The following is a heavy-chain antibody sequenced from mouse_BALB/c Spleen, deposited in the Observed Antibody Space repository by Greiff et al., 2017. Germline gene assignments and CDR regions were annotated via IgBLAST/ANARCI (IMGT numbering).Heavy chain of an antibody. Sequence: VQLQQPGAELVRPGASVKLSCKASGYTFTSYWINWVKQRPGQGLEWIGNIYPSDSYTNYNQKFKDKATLTVDKSSSTAYMQLSSPTSEDSAVYYCTRSYGNWFAYWGQGTLVTVSA. J-gene: IGHJ3*01. D-gene: IGHD2-10*02. CDR2: IYPSDSYT. CDR1: GYTFTSYW. CDR3: TRSYGNWFAY. V-gene: IGHV1-69*02.